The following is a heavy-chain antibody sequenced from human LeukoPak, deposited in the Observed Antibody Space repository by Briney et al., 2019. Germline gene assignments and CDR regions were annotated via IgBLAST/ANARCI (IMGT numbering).Heavy chain of an antibody. CDR2: ITGDGRRT. V-gene: IGHV3-23*01. D-gene: IGHD3-22*01. CDR3: AKTNGYYDL. J-gene: IGHJ4*02. CDR1: GFTFSGYG. Sequence: GGSLRLSCAASGFTFSGYGMRWVRQAPGKGLEWVSSITGDGRRTFYADSVKGRFTISRDNSKSTMYLQMNSLRAEDTAVYHCAKTNGYYDLWGQGTLVIVSS.